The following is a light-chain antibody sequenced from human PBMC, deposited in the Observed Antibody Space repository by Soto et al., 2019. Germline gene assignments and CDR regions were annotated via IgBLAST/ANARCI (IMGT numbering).Light chain of an antibody. CDR3: TLYTSENTYV. J-gene: IGLJ1*01. CDR2: EAS. Sequence: QSVLTQPRSVSGSPGQSVTISCTGTSSDVGGYNYVSWYQQYSGKAPKVIIYEASNRPSGVPDRFSGSKSGNTASLTISGLQAAEEADYYCTLYTSENTYVFGTGTKLTVL. CDR1: SSDVGGYNY. V-gene: IGLV2-11*01.